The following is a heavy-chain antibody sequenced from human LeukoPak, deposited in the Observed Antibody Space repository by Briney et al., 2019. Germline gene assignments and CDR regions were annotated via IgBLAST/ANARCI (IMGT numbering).Heavy chain of an antibody. J-gene: IGHJ4*02. V-gene: IGHV1-69*13. Sequence: SVKVSCKASGGTFSSYTISWVRQAPGQGLEWMGGIIPIFGTANYAQKFQGRVTITADESTSTAYMELSSLRSEDTAVYYCARSSRISEYYYDSSGYYYFDYWGQGTLVTVSS. D-gene: IGHD3-22*01. CDR2: IIPIFGTA. CDR1: GGTFSSYT. CDR3: ARSSRISEYYYDSSGYYYFDY.